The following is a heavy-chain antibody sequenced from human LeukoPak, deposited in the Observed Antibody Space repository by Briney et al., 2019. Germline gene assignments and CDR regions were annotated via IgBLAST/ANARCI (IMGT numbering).Heavy chain of an antibody. Sequence: GGSLRLSCAASGFTFSSYWMSWVRQAPGKGLAWVANIKQDGIEKYYVDSVKGRFTISRDNAKNSLYLQMNSLRAEDTAVYYCARGGYSYGHYYYYYYGMDVWGQGTTVTVSS. CDR1: GFTFSSYW. CDR3: ARGGYSYGHYYYYYYGMDV. D-gene: IGHD5-18*01. V-gene: IGHV3-7*03. J-gene: IGHJ6*02. CDR2: IKQDGIEK.